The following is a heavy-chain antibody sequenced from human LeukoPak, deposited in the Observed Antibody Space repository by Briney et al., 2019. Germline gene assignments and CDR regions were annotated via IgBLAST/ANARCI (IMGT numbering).Heavy chain of an antibody. J-gene: IGHJ4*02. D-gene: IGHD1-26*01. Sequence: GGSLRLSCAASGFTFSSYEMNWVRQAPGKGLEWVSYISSSGSTIYYADSVKGRFTISRDNAKNSVYLEMNGLRVEDTAVYYCARDGVGVGSTKLDYWGQGTLVTVSS. CDR3: ARDGVGVGSTKLDY. V-gene: IGHV3-48*03. CDR1: GFTFSSYE. CDR2: ISSSGSTI.